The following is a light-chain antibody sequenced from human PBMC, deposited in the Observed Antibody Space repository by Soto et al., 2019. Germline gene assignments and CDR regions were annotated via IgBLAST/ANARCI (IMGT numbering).Light chain of an antibody. CDR2: EVN. CDR3: SSYTSSSPLV. J-gene: IGLJ3*02. CDR1: SSDVGGYKY. V-gene: IGLV2-14*01. Sequence: QSALTQPASVSGSPGQSITISCTGTSSDVGGYKYVSWYQQHPGKAPKLMIYEVNNRPSGVSNRFSGSKSGNTASLTISGLQTEDEAEYYCSSYTSSSPLVFGGGTKLTVL.